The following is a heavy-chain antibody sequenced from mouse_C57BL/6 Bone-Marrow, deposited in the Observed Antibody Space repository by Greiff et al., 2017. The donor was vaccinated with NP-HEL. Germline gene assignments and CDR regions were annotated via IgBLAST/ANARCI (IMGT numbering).Heavy chain of an antibody. CDR2: IYPRSGNT. J-gene: IGHJ3*01. Sequence: VQLQQSGAELARPGASVKLSCKASGYTFTSYGISWVKQRTGQGLEWIGEIYPRSGNTYYNEKFKGKATLTADKSSSTAYMELRSLTSEDSAAYFCARDYGSSYVAWFAYWGQGTLVTVSA. CDR1: GYTFTSYG. D-gene: IGHD1-1*01. V-gene: IGHV1-81*01. CDR3: ARDYGSSYVAWFAY.